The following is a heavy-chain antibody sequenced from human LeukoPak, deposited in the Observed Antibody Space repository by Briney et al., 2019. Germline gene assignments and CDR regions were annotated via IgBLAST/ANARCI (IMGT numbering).Heavy chain of an antibody. CDR3: AREFGISMVRGGNWFDP. Sequence: SETLSLTCSVSGGSISSYYWSWIRQPAGKGLEWIGRIYTSGSTNYNPSLKSRVTMSVDTSKNQFSLKLSSVTAADTAVYYCAREFGISMVRGGNWFDPWGQGTLVTVSS. CDR1: GGSISSYY. D-gene: IGHD3-10*01. J-gene: IGHJ5*02. V-gene: IGHV4-4*07. CDR2: IYTSGST.